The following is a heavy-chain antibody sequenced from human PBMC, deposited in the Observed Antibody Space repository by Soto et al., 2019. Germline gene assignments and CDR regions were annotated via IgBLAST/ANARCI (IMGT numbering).Heavy chain of an antibody. Sequence: PGGSLRLCCKVSGLTFNDCGMHWVRQAPGKGLEWVAVIWSDGRNKYYADSVKGRFTISRDSSSNTVYLQMNSLRGEDTALYYCAKDPSKYYYGSGTYYFDYWGQGTRVTVSS. CDR1: GLTFNDCG. CDR3: AKDPSKYYYGSGTYYFDY. V-gene: IGHV3-33*06. D-gene: IGHD3-10*01. CDR2: IWSDGRNK. J-gene: IGHJ4*02.